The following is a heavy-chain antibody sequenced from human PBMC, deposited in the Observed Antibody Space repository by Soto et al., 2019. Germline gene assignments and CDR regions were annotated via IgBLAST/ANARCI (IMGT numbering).Heavy chain of an antibody. CDR2: TDSDGSFT. CDR3: VRDDFCLGLDY. Sequence: EVQLVESGGGLVQPGGSLRLSCVASGFTFSSYWMHWVRRTPGQGLVWVSHTDSDGSFTTYADSVKGRFTISRDNAKSTLFLQMNSLRAEDTAVYSCVRDDFCLGLDYWGLGTLVTVSS. V-gene: IGHV3-74*01. J-gene: IGHJ4*02. CDR1: GFTFSSYW. D-gene: IGHD3-9*01.